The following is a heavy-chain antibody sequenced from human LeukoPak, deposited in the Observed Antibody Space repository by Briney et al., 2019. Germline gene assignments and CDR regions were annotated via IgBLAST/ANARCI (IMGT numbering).Heavy chain of an antibody. J-gene: IGHJ4*02. CDR1: GFTFNDYW. V-gene: IGHV3-7*03. Sequence: GGSLRLSCAASGFTFNDYWMSWVRQAPGKGPEWVAKIKPDGSEKYYADSVKGRFTISRVNAKNSLYLQMNSLRAEDMAVYYCARDYMAYWGQGTLVTVSS. D-gene: IGHD4-11*01. CDR2: IKPDGSEK. CDR3: ARDYMAY.